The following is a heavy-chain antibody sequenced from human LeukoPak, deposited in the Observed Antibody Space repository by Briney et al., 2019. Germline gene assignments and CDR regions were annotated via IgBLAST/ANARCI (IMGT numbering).Heavy chain of an antibody. J-gene: IGHJ5*02. CDR3: ARLRLGELSLGFDP. D-gene: IGHD3-16*02. CDR1: GYTFTSYA. CDR2: ISPYNGDR. Sequence: ASVEVSCKASGYTFTSYAITWVRQAPGQGPEWMGWISPYNGDRRDALKFQDRVTMTTDTSTTTAYMELRSLRSDDTAVYYCARLRLGELSLGFDPWGQGTLVTVSS. V-gene: IGHV1-18*01.